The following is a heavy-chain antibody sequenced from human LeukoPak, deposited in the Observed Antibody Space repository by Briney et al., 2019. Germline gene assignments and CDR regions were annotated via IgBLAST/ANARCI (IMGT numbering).Heavy chain of an antibody. CDR3: AKEEEYYFDY. CDR2: ITYDGAFDGGKT. J-gene: IGHJ4*02. CDR1: GLSLSNYP. Sequence: GGSLRLSCEASGLSLSNYPMHWVRQAPGKGLEWITLITYDGAFDGGKTYYADSVKGRFTISRDNSKNTLYLQMNSLRAEDTAVYYCAKEEEYYFDYWGQGALVTVSS. V-gene: IGHV3-30*07.